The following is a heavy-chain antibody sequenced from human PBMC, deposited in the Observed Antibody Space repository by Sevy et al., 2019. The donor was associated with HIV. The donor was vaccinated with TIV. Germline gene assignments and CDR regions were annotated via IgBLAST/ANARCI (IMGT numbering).Heavy chain of an antibody. J-gene: IGHJ4*02. D-gene: IGHD3-3*01. CDR2: IYIGGST. CDR1: GFAVSSNF. CDR3: ARGKHISDYYGSFDY. Sequence: GESLKISCAASGFAVSSNFMSWVRQAPGKGLEWVSVIYIGGSTYYADSVKGRFIISRDNSKNTLYLQMNSLRAEDTAVYYCARGKHISDYYGSFDYWGQGTLVTVSS. V-gene: IGHV3-53*01.